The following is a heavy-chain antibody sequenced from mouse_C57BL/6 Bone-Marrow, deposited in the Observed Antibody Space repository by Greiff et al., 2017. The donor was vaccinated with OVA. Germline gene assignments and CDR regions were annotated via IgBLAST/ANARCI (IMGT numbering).Heavy chain of an antibody. Sequence: VQLKESGAELVKPGASVKLSCTASGFTITDYYMHWVKQRTEQGLEWIGRIDPEDGETKYAPKFQGKATITADTSSNTAYLQLSSLTSEDTAVYSGAQRRSYYYAMDYWGQGTSVTVSS. CDR3: AQRRSYYYAMDY. J-gene: IGHJ4*01. CDR2: IDPEDGET. CDR1: GFTITDYY. V-gene: IGHV14-2*01.